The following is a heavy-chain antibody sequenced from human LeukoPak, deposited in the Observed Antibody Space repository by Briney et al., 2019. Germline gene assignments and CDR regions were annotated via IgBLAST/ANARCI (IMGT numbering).Heavy chain of an antibody. D-gene: IGHD6-13*01. J-gene: IGHJ4*02. V-gene: IGHV4-4*07. CDR3: ARGVIAAGGNDSDY. CDR1: GDSISYFY. CDR2: ISGSGST. Sequence: SETLSLTCSVSGDSISYFYWSWIRQAAGKGLEWIGRISGSGSTDYNASLKSRVTMSVDTSKNQLSLKVISVTAADTAVYYCARGVIAAGGNDSDYWGQGTLVTVSS.